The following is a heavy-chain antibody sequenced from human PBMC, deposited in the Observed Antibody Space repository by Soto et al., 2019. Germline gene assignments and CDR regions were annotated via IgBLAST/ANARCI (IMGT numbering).Heavy chain of an antibody. V-gene: IGHV3-23*01. CDR3: TSHSPDDMIRK. Sequence: LXLSCVVSVFTFSNYAMTWVRQAPGKGLEWVSSMSSSTYCTDSVKGRFTISRDNSKNTAYLQMNSLKTEDTAVYYCTSHSPDDMIRKWGQGTQVTVSS. J-gene: IGHJ4*02. CDR2: MSSST. D-gene: IGHD3-22*01. CDR1: VFTFSNYA.